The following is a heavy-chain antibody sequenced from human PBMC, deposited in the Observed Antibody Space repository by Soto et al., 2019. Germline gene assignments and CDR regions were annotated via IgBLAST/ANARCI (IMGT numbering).Heavy chain of an antibody. Sequence: GGSLRLSCAASGFTFSNAWMSWVRQAPGKGLEWVGRIKSKTDGGTTDYAAPVKGRFTISRDDSKNTLYLQMNSLKTEDTAVYYCTTAQVLRRGRYCSGGSCYSKTDYWGQGTLVTVSS. CDR2: IKSKTDGGTT. D-gene: IGHD2-15*01. CDR3: TTAQVLRRGRYCSGGSCYSKTDY. V-gene: IGHV3-15*01. J-gene: IGHJ4*02. CDR1: GFTFSNAW.